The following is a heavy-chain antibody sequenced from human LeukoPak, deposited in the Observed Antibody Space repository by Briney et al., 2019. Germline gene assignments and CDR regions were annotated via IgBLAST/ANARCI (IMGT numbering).Heavy chain of an antibody. CDR2: ARNKANRYAT. CDR1: GFTFSDHH. CDR3: ARNGWGLGDY. J-gene: IGHJ4*02. D-gene: IGHD6-19*01. Sequence: GGSLRLSCAASGFTFSDHHMEWVRQAPGKGLEWVGRARNKANRYATEYAASVKGRFTISRDDSKNSLYLQMNSVKTEDTAVYYCARNGWGLGDYWGQGSLVTVSS. V-gene: IGHV3-72*01.